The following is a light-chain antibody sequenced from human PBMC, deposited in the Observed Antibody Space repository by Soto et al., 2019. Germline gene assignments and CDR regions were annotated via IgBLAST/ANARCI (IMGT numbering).Light chain of an antibody. CDR2: GAS. CDR3: QQYYSYPYT. V-gene: IGKV1-27*01. CDR1: QGIRDY. J-gene: IGKJ2*01. Sequence: DIQMTQSPSSLSASVGDRVTITCRASQGIRDYLAWYQQKPGKAPNLLIYGASSLQSGVPSRFSGSGSGTDFTLTISSLQPEDGATYYCQQYYSYPYTFGQGTKLEIK.